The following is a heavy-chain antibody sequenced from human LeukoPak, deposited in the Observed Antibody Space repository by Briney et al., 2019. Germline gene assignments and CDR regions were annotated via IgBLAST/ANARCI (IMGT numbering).Heavy chain of an antibody. CDR1: GGSISSGGYY. CDR2: IYYSGST. Sequence: SETLCLTCTVSGGSISSGGYYWSWIRQRPGKGLEWIAYIYYSGSTYYNPSLKSRVTISVDTSKNQFSLKLSSVTAADTAVYYCAKARFEDWFDPWGQGTLVTVSS. J-gene: IGHJ5*02. V-gene: IGHV4-31*03. CDR3: AKARFEDWFDP. D-gene: IGHD3-3*01.